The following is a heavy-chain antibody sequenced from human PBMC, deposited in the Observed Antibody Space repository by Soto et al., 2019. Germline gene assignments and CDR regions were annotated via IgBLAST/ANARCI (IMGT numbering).Heavy chain of an antibody. D-gene: IGHD2-2*02. CDR2: IYPGDSDT. CDR3: AXQVDCSSTSCYNGWFDP. Sequence: PGESLKISCKGSGYSFTIYWIGWVRQMPGKGLEWMGIIYPGDSDTRYSPSFQGQVTISADKSISTAYLQWSSLKASDTAMYYCAXQVDCSSTSCYNGWFDPWGQGTLVTVSS. CDR1: GYSFTIYW. J-gene: IGHJ5*02. V-gene: IGHV5-51*01.